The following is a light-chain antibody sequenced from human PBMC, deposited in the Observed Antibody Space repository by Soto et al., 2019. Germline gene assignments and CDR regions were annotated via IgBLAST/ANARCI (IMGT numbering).Light chain of an antibody. CDR2: TAS. J-gene: IGKJ2*01. CDR1: QSITRY. Sequence: DIQMTQSPSSLSASVGDRVTITCRASQSITRYLNWYQYKVGKAPRLLIYTASSLQTGVPSRFSGRGSGTDFTLTITSLQPADFTSYYCQQSFSAPYSFGQGTTLEIK. V-gene: IGKV1-39*01. CDR3: QQSFSAPYS.